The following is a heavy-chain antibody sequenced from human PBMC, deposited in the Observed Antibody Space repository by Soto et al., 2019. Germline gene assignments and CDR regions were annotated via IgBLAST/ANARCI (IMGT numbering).Heavy chain of an antibody. J-gene: IGHJ6*02. CDR2: IDWDDDK. CDR3: GRLNSLYYYAMDV. CDR1: GFSLSTSGMC. V-gene: IGHV2-70*11. D-gene: IGHD1-26*01. Sequence: SGPTLVNPTQTLTLTCTFSGFSLSTSGMCVSWIRQPPGKALEWLARIDWDDDKYYSTSLKTRLTISKDTSKNRVVLTMTNMDPMDTGTYYCGRLNSLYYYAMDVWGQGITVTVSS.